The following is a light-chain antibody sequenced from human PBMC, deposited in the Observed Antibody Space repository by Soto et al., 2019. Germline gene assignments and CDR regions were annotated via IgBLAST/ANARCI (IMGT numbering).Light chain of an antibody. V-gene: IGKV3-15*01. CDR3: QQYMNWPPWT. CDR1: LTVSRN. CDR2: GAS. J-gene: IGKJ1*01. Sequence: ETVMTQSPGTLSVAPGERATLSCRASLTVSRNLAWYQQKPGQAPRLLIYGASTRATGIPDRFSGSGAGTAFTPPISSLQTEDSASYCCQQYMNWPPWTFGQGTRVEIK.